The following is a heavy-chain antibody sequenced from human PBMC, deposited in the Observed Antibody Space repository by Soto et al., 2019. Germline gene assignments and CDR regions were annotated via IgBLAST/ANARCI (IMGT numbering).Heavy chain of an antibody. Sequence: PSETLSLTCAVYGGSFSGYYWSWIRQPPGKGLEWIGEINHSGSTNYNPSLKSRVTISVDTSKNQFSLKLSSVAAADTAVYYCARAKERWLHRSEFDYGGQGTLVTVSS. CDR3: ARAKERWLHRSEFDY. CDR2: INHSGST. J-gene: IGHJ4*02. CDR1: GGSFSGYY. V-gene: IGHV4-34*01. D-gene: IGHD5-12*01.